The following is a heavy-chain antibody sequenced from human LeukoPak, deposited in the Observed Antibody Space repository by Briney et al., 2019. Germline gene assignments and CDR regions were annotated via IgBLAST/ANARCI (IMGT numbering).Heavy chain of an antibody. J-gene: IGHJ4*02. V-gene: IGHV4-59*01. CDR1: GGSISSYY. CDR2: MYYSGTI. Sequence: SETLSLTCTVSGGSISSYYWSWIRQPPGKGLEWIGYMYYSGTINYNPSLKSRVTISVDTSKNQFSLKLSSVTPADTAMYYCARAWATDYFDYWGQGTLVIVSA. CDR3: ARAWATDYFDY.